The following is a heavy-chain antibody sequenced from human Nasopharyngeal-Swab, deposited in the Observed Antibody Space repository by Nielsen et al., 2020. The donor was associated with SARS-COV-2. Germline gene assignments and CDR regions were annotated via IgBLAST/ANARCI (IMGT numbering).Heavy chain of an antibody. CDR1: GFTFSDYY. CDR3: AISSGYYYPGFDY. J-gene: IGHJ4*02. V-gene: IGHV3-11*01. Sequence: GGSLRLSCAASGFTFSDYYMSWIRQAPGKGLEWVSYISSSGSTIYYADSVKGRFTISRDNAKNSLYLQMNSLRAEDTAVYYYAISSGYYYPGFDYWGQGTLVTVSS. D-gene: IGHD3-22*01. CDR2: ISSSGSTI.